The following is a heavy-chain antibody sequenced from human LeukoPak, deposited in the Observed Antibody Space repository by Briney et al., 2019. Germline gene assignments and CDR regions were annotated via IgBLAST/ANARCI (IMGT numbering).Heavy chain of an antibody. CDR3: TKGSYSGLRHGGFNI. J-gene: IGHJ3*02. D-gene: IGHD4-23*01. V-gene: IGHV3-9*01. CDR2: ISWNRRSI. CDR1: GFNFDDYA. Sequence: GGSLRLSCAASGFNFDDYAMHWVRQAPGKGLEWVSGISWNRRSIDYADSVKGRFTISRDNAKNSLYLQMNSLRAEDTALYFCTKGSYSGLRHGGFNIWGQGTMVTVSS.